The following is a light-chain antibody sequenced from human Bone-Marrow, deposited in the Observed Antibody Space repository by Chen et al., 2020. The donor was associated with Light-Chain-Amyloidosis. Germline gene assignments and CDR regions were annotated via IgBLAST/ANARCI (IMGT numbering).Light chain of an antibody. CDR3: QSADMSGTCEVR. J-gene: IGLJ2*01. CDR1: DLPTKY. Sequence: SYELTQPPSVSVSPGQTARITCSGDDLPTKYAYWYQQKPGQAPVVVIHRDTERPSGISDRFSGSSSWTTATLTISGVQAEDEADYHCQSADMSGTCEVRFGGGTKLTVL. V-gene: IGLV3-25*03. CDR2: RDT.